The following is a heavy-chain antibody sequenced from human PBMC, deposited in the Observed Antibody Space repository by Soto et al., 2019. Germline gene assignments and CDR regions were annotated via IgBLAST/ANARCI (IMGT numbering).Heavy chain of an antibody. CDR3: ARVPRHYDFWSGYYSSPSYGRDV. D-gene: IGHD3-3*01. CDR2: ISAYNGNT. Sequence: ASVKVSCKASGYTFTSYGISWVRQAPGQGLEWMGWISAYNGNTNYAQKLQGRVTMTTDTSTSTAYMELRSLRSDDTAVYYCARVPRHYDFWSGYYSSPSYGRDVWGQGTTVTSP. J-gene: IGHJ6*02. CDR1: GYTFTSYG. V-gene: IGHV1-18*01.